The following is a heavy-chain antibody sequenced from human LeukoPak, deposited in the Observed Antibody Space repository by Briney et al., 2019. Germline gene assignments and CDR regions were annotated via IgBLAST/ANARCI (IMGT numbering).Heavy chain of an antibody. Sequence: GGSLRLSCAASGFTFSSYAMSWVRQAPGKGLEWVSAFSGSGGSAYYADSVKGRFTISRDDSKNALYLQMNSLRAEDTAVYYCAKSSLGSSYNVLDYWGQGTLVTVSS. D-gene: IGHD3-10*01. CDR2: FSGSGGSA. J-gene: IGHJ4*02. CDR3: AKSSLGSSYNVLDY. CDR1: GFTFSSYA. V-gene: IGHV3-23*01.